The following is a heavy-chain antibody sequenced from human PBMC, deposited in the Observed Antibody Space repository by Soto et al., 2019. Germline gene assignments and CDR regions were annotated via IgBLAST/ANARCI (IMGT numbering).Heavy chain of an antibody. CDR2: IYYIGTT. D-gene: IGHD1-1*01. V-gene: IGHV4-31*03. CDR3: AKNETTRPWFNP. J-gene: IGHJ5*02. CDR1: GGSITNGFYY. Sequence: QVQLQESGPGLVKPSQTLSLICTVSGGSITNGFYYWSWIRQHPGKGLEWIGNIYYIGTTSYNPSLKSRVTISTDRSRNQFSLTLESVTAADTAVYFCAKNETTRPWFNPWGQGTLVTVSS.